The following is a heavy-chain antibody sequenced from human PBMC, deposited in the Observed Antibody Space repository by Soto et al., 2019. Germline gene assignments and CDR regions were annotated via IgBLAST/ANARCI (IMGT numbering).Heavy chain of an antibody. J-gene: IGHJ6*02. CDR1: RYSFTDYG. CDR3: AREGHSQQYYYYYYGMDV. V-gene: IGHV1-18*01. CDR2: ISVNNGNT. Sequence: ASVKVPCKASRYSFTDYGITWVRQAPGQGLEWMGWISVNNGNTDYAQKVKGRVTMTTDTSTSTAYMELRSLRSDDTAVYFCAREGHSQQYYYYYYGMDVWGQGTTVTVSS. D-gene: IGHD1-26*01.